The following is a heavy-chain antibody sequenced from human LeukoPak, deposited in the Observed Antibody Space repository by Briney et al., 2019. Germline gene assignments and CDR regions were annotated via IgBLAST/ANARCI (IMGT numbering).Heavy chain of an antibody. V-gene: IGHV1-2*02. D-gene: IGHD4-17*01. CDR1: GYTFTGYY. Sequence: ASVKVSCKASGYTFTGYYMHWVRQAPGQGLEWMGWINPNSGGTNYAQKFQGRVTMTRDTSISTAYMELSRLRSDDTAVYYCAREGLRTWEYYFDYWGQGTLVTVSS. J-gene: IGHJ4*02. CDR2: INPNSGGT. CDR3: AREGLRTWEYYFDY.